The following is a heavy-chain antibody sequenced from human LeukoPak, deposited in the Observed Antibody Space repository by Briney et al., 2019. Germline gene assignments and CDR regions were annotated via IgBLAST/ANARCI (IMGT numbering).Heavy chain of an antibody. CDR3: ARSFSPNYYDLLDY. J-gene: IGHJ4*02. CDR2: IQTSGST. CDR1: GGSISSYY. D-gene: IGHD3-22*01. V-gene: IGHV4-4*07. Sequence: SETLSLTCTVSGGSISSYYWSWIRQPAGKGLEWIGRIQTSGSTNYNPSLKSRLAMSIDTSKNQFSLKLNSVTAADTAMYYCARSFSPNYYDLLDYWGQGTLVTVSS.